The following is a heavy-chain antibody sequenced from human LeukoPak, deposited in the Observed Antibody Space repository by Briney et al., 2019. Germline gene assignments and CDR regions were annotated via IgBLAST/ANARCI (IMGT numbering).Heavy chain of an antibody. CDR3: ARVGLGDYEFFDY. D-gene: IGHD4-17*01. V-gene: IGHV1-69*13. CDR2: IIPIFGTA. Sequence: SVKVSCKASGGTFNSYAISWVRQAPGQGLEWMGGIIPIFGTANYAQKFQGRVTITADESTSTAYMELSSLRSEDTAVYYCARVGLGDYEFFDYWGQGTLVTVSS. J-gene: IGHJ4*02. CDR1: GGTFNSYA.